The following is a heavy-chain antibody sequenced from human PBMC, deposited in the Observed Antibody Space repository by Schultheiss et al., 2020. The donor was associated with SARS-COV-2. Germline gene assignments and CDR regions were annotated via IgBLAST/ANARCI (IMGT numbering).Heavy chain of an antibody. CDR2: IYYSGST. CDR1: GVAINSFY. D-gene: IGHD3-9*01. V-gene: IGHV4-59*01. J-gene: IGHJ6*03. Sequence: SETLSLTCTVSGVAINSFYWSWIRQPPGKGLEWIGYIYYSGSTNYNPSLKSRVTISVDTSKNQFSLKLSSVTAADTAVYYCARSSPYYDILTGIYYYYYMDVWGKGTTVTVSS. CDR3: ARSSPYYDILTGIYYYYYMDV.